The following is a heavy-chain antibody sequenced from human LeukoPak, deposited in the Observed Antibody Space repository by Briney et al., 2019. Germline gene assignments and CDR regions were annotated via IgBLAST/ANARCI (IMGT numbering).Heavy chain of an antibody. CDR1: GFTFSSYW. J-gene: IGHJ4*02. D-gene: IGHD1-26*01. CDR3: ARDKDVVPTLFDY. V-gene: IGHV3-7*01. CDR2: IKQDGSEK. Sequence: PGGSLRLSCTASGFTFSSYWMSWVRQAPGKGLEWVANIKQDGSEKYYVDSVKGRFTISRDNAKSSLYLQMNSLRAEDTAVYYCARDKDVVPTLFDYWGQGTLVTVSS.